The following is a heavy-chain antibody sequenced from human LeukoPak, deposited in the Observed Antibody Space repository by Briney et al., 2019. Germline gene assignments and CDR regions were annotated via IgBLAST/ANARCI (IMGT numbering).Heavy chain of an antibody. V-gene: IGHV3-23*01. CDR1: GFTFSTYA. CDR3: VKAYSSSTDAFDV. J-gene: IGHJ3*01. CDR2: ISSSGGST. D-gene: IGHD6-6*01. Sequence: GGSLRLSCAASGFTFSTYAMSWVRQAPGKGLEGVTGISSSGGSTDYADSGRGRFNISGDNSKNTLYLQMNSLRAEETAVYYCVKAYSSSTDAFDVWGQGTMVTVSS.